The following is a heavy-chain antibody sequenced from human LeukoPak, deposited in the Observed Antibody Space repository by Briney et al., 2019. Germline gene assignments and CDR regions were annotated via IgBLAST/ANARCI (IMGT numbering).Heavy chain of an antibody. CDR3: ARDGPGEDTAMVIDY. D-gene: IGHD5-18*01. V-gene: IGHV4-59*01. CDR2: IYYSGST. J-gene: IGHJ4*02. Sequence: SETLSLTCTVSGGSISSDYWSWIRQPPGKGLEWIGYIYYSGSTNYNPPLKSRVTISVDTSKNQFSLKLSSVTAADTAVYYCARDGPGEDTAMVIDYWGQGTLVTVSS. CDR1: GGSISSDY.